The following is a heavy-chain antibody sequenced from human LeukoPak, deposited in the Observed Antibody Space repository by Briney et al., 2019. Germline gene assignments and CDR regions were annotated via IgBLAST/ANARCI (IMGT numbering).Heavy chain of an antibody. J-gene: IGHJ4*02. V-gene: IGHV4-4*02. CDR3: AREGGPYRPLDY. CDR2: VNLQGST. CDR1: AGPITSTNY. Sequence: SNTQSLTFGTSAGPITSTNYWTRVRQPPGKGLEWIGEVNLQGSTNYNPSLMGRVAISVDKSENHVSLQLTSVTAADTAVYYCAREGGPYRPLDYSGQGTLVTVSS.